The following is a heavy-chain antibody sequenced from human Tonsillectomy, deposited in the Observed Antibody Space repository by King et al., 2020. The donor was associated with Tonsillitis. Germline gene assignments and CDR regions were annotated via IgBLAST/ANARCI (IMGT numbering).Heavy chain of an antibody. D-gene: IGHD2-21*01. J-gene: IGHJ4*02. CDR1: GFTFSNYW. V-gene: IGHV3-7*03. CDR2: IKKDGSEK. Sequence: GQLVQSGGGLVQPGGSLRLSCAASGFTFSNYWMGWVRQAPGKGLEWLANIKKDGSEKYYVDSVKGRLTISRDSGRNSLSLQMNSLRAEDTAVYYCARHGSYCFDFWGQGTLVTVST. CDR3: ARHGSYCFDF.